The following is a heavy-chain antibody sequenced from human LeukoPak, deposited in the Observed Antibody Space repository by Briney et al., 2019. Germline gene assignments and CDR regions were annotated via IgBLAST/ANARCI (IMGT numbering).Heavy chain of an antibody. J-gene: IGHJ5*02. Sequence: GGSLRLSCTVSGFSLSSYAMSWVRRAPGKGLEWVSATSSSDDGKYYADSVRGRFTISRDNSRNTMYLQMNSLRAEDAAVYYCAKAPVTSCRGAFCYPFDPWGQGTLVTVSS. D-gene: IGHD2-15*01. CDR2: TSSSDDGK. CDR1: GFSLSSYA. V-gene: IGHV3-23*01. CDR3: AKAPVTSCRGAFCYPFDP.